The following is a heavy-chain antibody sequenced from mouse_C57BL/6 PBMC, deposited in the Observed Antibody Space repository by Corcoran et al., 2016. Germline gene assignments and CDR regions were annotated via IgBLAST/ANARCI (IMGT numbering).Heavy chain of an antibody. CDR1: GYTFTDYY. D-gene: IGHD1-1*01. J-gene: IGHJ1*03. CDR2: INPNNGGT. Sequence: EVQLQQSGPELVKPGASVKISCKASGYTFTDYYMNWVKQSHGKSLEWIGDINPNNGGTIYNQKFKGKATLTVDKSSSTAYMELRSLTSEDTAVYYCARYRYYYGSSLWYFDVWGTGTTVTVSS. V-gene: IGHV1-26*01. CDR3: ARYRYYYGSSLWYFDV.